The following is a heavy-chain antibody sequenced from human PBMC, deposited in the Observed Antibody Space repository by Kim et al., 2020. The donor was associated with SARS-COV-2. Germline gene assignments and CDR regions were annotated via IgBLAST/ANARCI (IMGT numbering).Heavy chain of an antibody. CDR3: ARRGTGNEDGVDV. CDR2: IFPGDSDT. CDR1: GYSFTSYW. V-gene: IGHV5-51*01. Sequence: GESLKISCKGSGYSFTSYWIGWVRQLPGKGLEWMGVIFPGDSDTRYSPSFQGQVTISVDKSINTAYLQWSSLRASDTAMYYCARRGTGNEDGVDVWGQGTPVTVSS. D-gene: IGHD1-1*01. J-gene: IGHJ6*02.